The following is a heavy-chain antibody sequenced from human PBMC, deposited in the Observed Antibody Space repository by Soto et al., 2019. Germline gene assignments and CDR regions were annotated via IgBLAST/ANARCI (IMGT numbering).Heavy chain of an antibody. CDR2: IIPSFGTA. Sequence: QVQLVQSGAEVKKPGSSVKVSCKASGGTFSSYAISWVRQAPGQGLEWMGGIIPSFGTANYAQKFEGRVTITADESTSTAYSELSSLRSEDTAVYYCASGYYGSVKAWYYYYGMDVWGQGTTVTVSS. CDR3: ASGYYGSVKAWYYYYGMDV. V-gene: IGHV1-69*01. D-gene: IGHD3-10*01. J-gene: IGHJ6*02. CDR1: GGTFSSYA.